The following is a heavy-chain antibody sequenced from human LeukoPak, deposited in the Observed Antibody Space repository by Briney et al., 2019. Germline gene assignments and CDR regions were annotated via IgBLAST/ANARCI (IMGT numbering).Heavy chain of an antibody. CDR2: IKSKTYGGTT. J-gene: IGHJ3*02. Sequence: GGSLRLSCAASGFTFSNAWMSWVRQAPGKGLEWVGRIKSKTYGGTTDYAAPVKGRFTISRDDSKNTLYLQMNSLKTEDTAVYYCTTDPSAILWYGELLPDAFDIWGQGTMVTVSS. CDR3: TTDPSAILWYGELLPDAFDI. CDR1: GFTFSNAW. V-gene: IGHV3-15*01. D-gene: IGHD3-10*01.